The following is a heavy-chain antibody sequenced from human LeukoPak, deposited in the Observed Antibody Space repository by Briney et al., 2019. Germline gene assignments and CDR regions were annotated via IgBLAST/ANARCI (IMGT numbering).Heavy chain of an antibody. CDR1: GYPITSGYY. CDR3: AKTTSYWYFDL. J-gene: IGHJ2*01. Sequence: SETLSLTCAVSGYPITSGYYWGWIRQPPGKGLEWIGSVHHSGGIYYNPSLKSRVTISVDTSKNQFSLKLSSMTAADTAVYYCAKTTSYWYFDLWGRATLVTVSS. D-gene: IGHD2-2*01. V-gene: IGHV4-38-2*01. CDR2: VHHSGGI.